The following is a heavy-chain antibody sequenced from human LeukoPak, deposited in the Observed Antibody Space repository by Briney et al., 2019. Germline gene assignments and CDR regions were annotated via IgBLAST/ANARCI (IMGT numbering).Heavy chain of an antibody. D-gene: IGHD5-12*01. Sequence: GGSLRLSCAASGFTFDDYGMSWVRQAPGKGLEWVSGINWNGGSTGYADSVKGRFTISRDNAKNTLYLQMNSLRAEDTAVYYCATYSGSPVLAHHWGQGTLVTVSS. V-gene: IGHV3-20*04. CDR3: ATYSGSPVLAHH. J-gene: IGHJ1*01. CDR2: INWNGGST. CDR1: GFTFDDYG.